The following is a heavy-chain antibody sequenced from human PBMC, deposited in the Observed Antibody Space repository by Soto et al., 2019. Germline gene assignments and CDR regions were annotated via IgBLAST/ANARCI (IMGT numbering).Heavy chain of an antibody. Sequence: LSLTCTVSGGSISSGDYYWSWIRQPPGKGLEWIGYIYYSGSTYYNPSLKSRVTISVDTSKNQFSLKLNSMTAADTAVYYCARHNYGSGSTYFDYSGQGTLVTVSS. V-gene: IGHV4-30-4*01. CDR3: ARHNYGSGSTYFDY. J-gene: IGHJ4*02. CDR2: IYYSGST. CDR1: GGSISSGDYY. D-gene: IGHD3-10*01.